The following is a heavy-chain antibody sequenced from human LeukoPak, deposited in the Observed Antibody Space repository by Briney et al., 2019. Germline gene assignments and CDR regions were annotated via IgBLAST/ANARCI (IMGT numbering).Heavy chain of an antibody. CDR3: ATISNLYDSSGLFDY. Sequence: ASVKVSCKVSGYTLTELSMHWVRQAPGKGLEWMGGFDPEDGETIYAQKFQGRVTMTEDTSTDTAYMELNSLRSEDTAVYYCATISNLYDSSGLFDYWGQGTLVTVSS. CDR2: FDPEDGET. CDR1: GYTLTELS. J-gene: IGHJ4*02. V-gene: IGHV1-24*01. D-gene: IGHD3-22*01.